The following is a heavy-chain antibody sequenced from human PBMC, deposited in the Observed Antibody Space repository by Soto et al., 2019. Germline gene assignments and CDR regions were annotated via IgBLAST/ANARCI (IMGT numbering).Heavy chain of an antibody. Sequence: PSETLSLTCTVSGGSISSYYWNWIRQPPGKGLEWIGYIYYSGSTNYNPSLKSRVTISVDTSKNQFSLKLSSVTAADTAVYYCARLSLIAAAGWLIDYWGQGTLVTVSS. CDR2: IYYSGST. D-gene: IGHD6-13*01. V-gene: IGHV4-59*08. CDR1: GGSISSYY. CDR3: ARLSLIAAAGWLIDY. J-gene: IGHJ4*02.